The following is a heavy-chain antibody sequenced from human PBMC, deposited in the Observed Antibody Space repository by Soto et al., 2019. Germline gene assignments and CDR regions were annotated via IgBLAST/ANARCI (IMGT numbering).Heavy chain of an antibody. CDR3: ARGIASTSLVSFDV. V-gene: IGHV3-21*04. CDR2: ISSTSTNI. J-gene: IGHJ3*01. D-gene: IGHD1-1*01. CDR1: GFSFSTSI. Sequence: GGSLRLSCVASGFSFSTSIMHWVRQAPGKGLEWIATISSTSTNIYYAGSVKGRFSISRDNPKNSLFLQMNSLRAEDMAVYYCARGIASTSLVSFDVWGQGTMVTVSS.